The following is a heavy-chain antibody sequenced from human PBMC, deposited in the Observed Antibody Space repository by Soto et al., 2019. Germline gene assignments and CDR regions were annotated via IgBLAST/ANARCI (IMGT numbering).Heavy chain of an antibody. D-gene: IGHD1-7*01. V-gene: IGHV3-23*01. J-gene: IGHJ4*02. Sequence: GGSLRLSCATSGLTFSNYAISWVRQAPGGGLEWVSSXXGXXSXTXXXDXXXGRFTISRDRSKNTLYLQMSSLRAEDTALYYCAKNQERELPRVIDFWGQGTLVTVSS. CDR2: XXGXXSXT. CDR3: AKNQERELPRVIDF. CDR1: GLTFSNYA.